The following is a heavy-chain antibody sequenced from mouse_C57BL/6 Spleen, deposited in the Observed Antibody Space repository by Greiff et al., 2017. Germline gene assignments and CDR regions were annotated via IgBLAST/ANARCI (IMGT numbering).Heavy chain of an antibody. CDR2: IHPYSGST. CDR3: ARSGGYWYFDV. CDR1: GYTFTSYW. J-gene: IGHJ1*03. V-gene: IGHV1-64*01. Sequence: QVQLQQPGAELVKPGASVKLSCKASGYTFTSYWMHWVKQRPGQGLEWIGMIHPYSGSTNYNEKFKSKATLTVDKSSSPAYMQLSSLPSEDSAVYYCARSGGYWYFDVWGTGTTVTGSS.